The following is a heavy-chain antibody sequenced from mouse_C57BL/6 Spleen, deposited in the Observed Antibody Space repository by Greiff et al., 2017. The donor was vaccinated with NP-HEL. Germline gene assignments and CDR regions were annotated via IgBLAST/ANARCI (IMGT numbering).Heavy chain of an antibody. J-gene: IGHJ3*01. CDR2: ISSGSSTI. CDR1: GFTFSDYG. CDR3: ARGYYYGSSLFAY. V-gene: IGHV5-17*01. Sequence: VESGGGLVKPGGSLKLSCAASGFTFSDYGMHWVRQAPEKGLEWVAYISSGSSTIYYADTVKGRFTISRYNAKNTLFLQMTSLRSEDTAMYYCARGYYYGSSLFAYWGQGTLVTVSA. D-gene: IGHD1-1*01.